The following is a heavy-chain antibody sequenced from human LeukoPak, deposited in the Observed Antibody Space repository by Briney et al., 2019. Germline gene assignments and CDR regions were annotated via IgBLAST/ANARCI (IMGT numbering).Heavy chain of an antibody. CDR1: GGSLSSGGYY. Sequence: SETLSLPCTVSGGSLSSGGYYWSWIRRHPGKGLGWIEYIYYSGSTNYNPSLKSRVTISVETSKNQFSLMLSSVTAADTAVYFLSSDGGNYHHPHYYYGMDVWGQGTTVTVSS. CDR3: SSDGGNYHHPHYYYGMDV. V-gene: IGHV4-61*08. CDR2: IYYSGST. J-gene: IGHJ6*02. D-gene: IGHD1-26*01.